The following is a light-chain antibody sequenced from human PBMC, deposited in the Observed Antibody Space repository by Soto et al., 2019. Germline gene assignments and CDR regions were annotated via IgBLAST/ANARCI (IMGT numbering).Light chain of an antibody. CDR2: SAS. CDR3: QQSKNRAYT. Sequence: EIVMTQSPATLSVSPGGRATLSCRASQNIGNYLAWYQQKPGQAPRLLIYSASARVTGVPARVSGSGSGTEFTLIISSLQSEDFAVYYCQQSKNRAYTFGQGTKLEIK. CDR1: QNIGNY. J-gene: IGKJ2*01. V-gene: IGKV3-15*01.